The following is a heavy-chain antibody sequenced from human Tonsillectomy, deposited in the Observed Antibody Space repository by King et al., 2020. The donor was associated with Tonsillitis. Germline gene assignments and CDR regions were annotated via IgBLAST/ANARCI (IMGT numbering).Heavy chain of an antibody. CDR3: ARDPNDEYYFDY. CDR2: XSYDGXNK. V-gene: IGHV3-30*04. D-gene: IGHD1-1*01. J-gene: IGHJ4*02. CDR1: GFTFSSYA. Sequence: VQLVESGGGVVQPGRSLRLSCAASGFTFSSYAMHWVRXAPGKGLEWXAXXSYDGXNKYYADSVKGRFTISRDNSKNTLYLQMNSLRAEDTAVYYCARDPNDEYYFDYWGQGTLVTVSS.